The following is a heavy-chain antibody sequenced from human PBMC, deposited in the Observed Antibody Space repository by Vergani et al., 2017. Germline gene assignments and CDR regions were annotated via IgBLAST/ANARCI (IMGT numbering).Heavy chain of an antibody. V-gene: IGHV4-38-2*02. CDR3: ATIGYRRWGYYFDY. J-gene: IGHJ4*02. CDR2: LHHNGAT. CDR1: NFFISSNAYY. Sequence: QVQLKESGPGLVKPSETLSLTCTVSNFFISSNAYYWGWIRQAPGRGLEWIGSLHHNGATSHNPSLRSRVTVSVDESRNLFSLRLNSGTAADTAVYYCATIGYRRWGYYFDYWGQGILVTVSS. D-gene: IGHD2-2*02.